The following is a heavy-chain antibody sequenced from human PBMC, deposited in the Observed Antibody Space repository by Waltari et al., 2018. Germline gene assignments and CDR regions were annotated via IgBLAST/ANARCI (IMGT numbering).Heavy chain of an antibody. CDR3: TRETADGSGSYLY. D-gene: IGHD3-10*01. J-gene: IGHJ4*02. Sequence: QVRLAQSGAEVKKPGASVKVSCKTSGYTFTNNYVHWVRQVPGQGLEWMGVMHPRGGDKVYAQKFQGRFTMTRDTSTSTFYMELTSLRFEDTAVYYCTRETADGSGSYLYWGQGTLVTISS. V-gene: IGHV1-46*01. CDR2: MHPRGGDK. CDR1: GYTFTNNY.